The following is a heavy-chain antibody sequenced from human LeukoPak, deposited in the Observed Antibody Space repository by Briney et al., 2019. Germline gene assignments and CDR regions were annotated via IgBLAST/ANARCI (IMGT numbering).Heavy chain of an antibody. V-gene: IGHV3-21*01. CDR3: ARFGFWSGYWFDY. J-gene: IGHJ4*02. CDR1: GFTFSSYS. Sequence: GGSLRLSCAASGFTFSSYSMNWVRQAPGKGLEWVSSISSSSSYIYYADSVKGRFTISRDNAKNSLYLQMNSLRAEDTAVYYCARFGFWSGYWFDYWGQGTLVTVSS. D-gene: IGHD3-3*01. CDR2: ISSSSSYI.